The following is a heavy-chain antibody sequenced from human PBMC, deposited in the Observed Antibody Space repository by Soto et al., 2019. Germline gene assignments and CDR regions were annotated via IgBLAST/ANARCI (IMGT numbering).Heavy chain of an antibody. D-gene: IGHD3-22*01. CDR3: AFDTSGFYYPDY. CDR2: IKQDGSDK. V-gene: IGHV3-7*03. Sequence: EVQLVESGGGLVQPGGSLRLSCAASGFTFSRYWMSWVRQAPGKGLEWVANIKQDGSDKHYVDSVKGRFTISRDNAKNSLYLQMDSLRADDTAVYYCAFDTSGFYYPDYWGQGTLVTVSS. J-gene: IGHJ4*02. CDR1: GFTFSRYW.